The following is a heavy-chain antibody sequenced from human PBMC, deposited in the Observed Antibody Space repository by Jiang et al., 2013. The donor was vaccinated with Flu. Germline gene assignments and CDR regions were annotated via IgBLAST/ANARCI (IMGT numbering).Heavy chain of an antibody. CDR3: ARHNQFEAFDI. CDR1: GYSFTSYW. J-gene: IGHJ3*02. CDR2: IYPGDSDT. V-gene: IGHV5-51*01. Sequence: GYSFTSYWIGWVRQMPGKGLEWMGIIYPGDSDTRYSPSFQGQVTISADKSISTAYLQWSSLKASDTAMYYCARHNQFEAFDIWGQGTMVTVSS. D-gene: IGHD1-14*01.